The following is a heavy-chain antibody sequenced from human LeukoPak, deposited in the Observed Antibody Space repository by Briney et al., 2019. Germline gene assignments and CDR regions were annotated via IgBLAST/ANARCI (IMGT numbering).Heavy chain of an antibody. D-gene: IGHD3-3*01. CDR1: GFTFSSYG. CDR3: AREYDFWSGDIDY. Sequence: GGSLRLSCAASGFTFSSYGMHWVRQAPGKGLEWVAVIWYDGSNKYYADSVKGRFTISRDNSKNTLYLQMSSLRAEDTAVYYCAREYDFWSGDIDYWGQGTLVTVSS. V-gene: IGHV3-33*01. J-gene: IGHJ4*02. CDR2: IWYDGSNK.